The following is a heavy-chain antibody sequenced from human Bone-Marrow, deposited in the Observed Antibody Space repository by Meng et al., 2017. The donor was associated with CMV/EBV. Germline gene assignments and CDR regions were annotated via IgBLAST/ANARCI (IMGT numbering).Heavy chain of an antibody. D-gene: IGHD1-26*01. Sequence: GESLKISCAASGFTFSSYAMSWVRQAPGKGLEWVSAISGSGGSTYYADSVKGRFTISRDNSKNTLYLQMNSLRAEETALYYCARGPSGSFGGVDYWGPGTLVTVSS. CDR3: ARGPSGSFGGVDY. CDR2: ISGSGGST. J-gene: IGHJ4*02. CDR1: GFTFSSYA. V-gene: IGHV3-23*01.